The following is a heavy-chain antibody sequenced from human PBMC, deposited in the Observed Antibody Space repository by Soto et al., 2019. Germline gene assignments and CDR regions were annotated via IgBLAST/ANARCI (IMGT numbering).Heavy chain of an antibody. Sequence: PGGSLRLSCEASGFIFSDHAMSWVRQAPGKGLEWGSAISGNGIATYYADSVKGRFTISRDNAKTTLYLQIDSLRADDTAVYYCARDAISMVRGPNNWFDPWGQGTLVTVSS. D-gene: IGHD3-10*01. CDR3: ARDAISMVRGPNNWFDP. CDR1: GFIFSDHA. J-gene: IGHJ5*02. V-gene: IGHV3-23*01. CDR2: ISGNGIAT.